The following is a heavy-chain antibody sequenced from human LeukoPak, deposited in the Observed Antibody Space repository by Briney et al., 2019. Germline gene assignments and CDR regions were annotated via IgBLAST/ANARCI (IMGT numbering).Heavy chain of an antibody. CDR3: ATVGSYGPFNDY. D-gene: IGHD5-18*01. J-gene: IGHJ4*02. V-gene: IGHV1-24*01. CDR2: FDPEDGET. Sequence: ASVKVSCXVSGYTLTELSMHWVRQARGKGLEWMGGFDPEDGETTYAQKFQGRVTMTEDTSTDTAYMELSSLRSEDTAVYYCATVGSYGPFNDYWGQGTLVTVSS. CDR1: GYTLTELS.